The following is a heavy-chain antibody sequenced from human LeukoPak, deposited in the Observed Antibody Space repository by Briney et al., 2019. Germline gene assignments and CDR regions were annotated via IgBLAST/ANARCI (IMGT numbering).Heavy chain of an antibody. CDR2: IKSKTDGGTT. CDR1: GFTFSNAW. D-gene: IGHD1-26*01. Sequence: PGGSLRLSCAASGFTFSNAWMSWVRQAPGKGLEWVGRIKSKTDGGTTDYAAPVKGRFTISRDDSKNTLYLQMNSLKTEDTAVYYCTTDLGPWELRYYFDYWGQGTLVTVSS. CDR3: TTDLGPWELRYYFDY. J-gene: IGHJ4*02. V-gene: IGHV3-15*01.